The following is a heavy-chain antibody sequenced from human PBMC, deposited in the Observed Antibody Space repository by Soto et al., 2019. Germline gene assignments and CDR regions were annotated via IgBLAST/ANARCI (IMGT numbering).Heavy chain of an antibody. V-gene: IGHV4-31*03. CDR2: IYYSGST. D-gene: IGHD3-16*01. Sequence: QVQLQESGPGLVKPSQTLSLTCTVSGGSISSGGYYWSWIRQHPGKGLEWIGYIYYSGSTYYNPSLNTGVTISVDTSKNQFSLKLSSVTAADTAVYYCARVGGINWFDPWGQGTLVTVSS. J-gene: IGHJ5*02. CDR3: ARVGGINWFDP. CDR1: GGSISSGGYY.